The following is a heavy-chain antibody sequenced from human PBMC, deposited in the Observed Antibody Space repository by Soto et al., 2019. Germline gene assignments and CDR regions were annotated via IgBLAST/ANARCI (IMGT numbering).Heavy chain of an antibody. Sequence: PSETLSLTCTVSGVSVSSGSSYWAWIRQPPGKGLEWIGFGSYSGTTNYKPSLKSRVTISVDTSRSQISLKVSSLTAADTAVYYCARGATVTQFDYWGRGTLVTVSS. CDR1: GVSVSSGSSY. D-gene: IGHD4-17*01. CDR3: ARGATVTQFDY. CDR2: GSYSGTT. J-gene: IGHJ4*02. V-gene: IGHV4-61*01.